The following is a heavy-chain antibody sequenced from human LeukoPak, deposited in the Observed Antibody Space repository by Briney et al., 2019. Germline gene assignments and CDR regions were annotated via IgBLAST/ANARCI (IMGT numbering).Heavy chain of an antibody. CDR2: IHYSGST. CDR3: ARGGGGYCTNGVCSWYFDL. V-gene: IGHV4-59*01. D-gene: IGHD2-8*01. J-gene: IGHJ2*01. Sequence: SETLSLTCTVSGGSISSYYWSWIRQPPGKGLEWIGYIHYSGSTNYNPSLKSRVTISVDTSKNQFSLKLSSVTAADTAVYYCARGGGGYCTNGVCSWYFDLWGRGTLVTVSS. CDR1: GGSISSYY.